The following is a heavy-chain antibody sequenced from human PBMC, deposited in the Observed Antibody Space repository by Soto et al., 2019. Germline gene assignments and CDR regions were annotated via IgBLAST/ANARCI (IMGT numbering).Heavy chain of an antibody. CDR1: GFTFSSHW. D-gene: IGHD3-10*01. CDR3: ARDGYGSGSHYYYGMDV. Sequence: EVQLVESGGGLVQPGGSLRLSCAASGFTFSSHWMHWVRQAPGKGLVWVSRINSDGNTTSYADSVKGRFTISRDNAKNPLYLQMNSLRAEDTAVYYCARDGYGSGSHYYYGMDVWGQGTTVTVSS. CDR2: INSDGNTT. J-gene: IGHJ6*02. V-gene: IGHV3-74*01.